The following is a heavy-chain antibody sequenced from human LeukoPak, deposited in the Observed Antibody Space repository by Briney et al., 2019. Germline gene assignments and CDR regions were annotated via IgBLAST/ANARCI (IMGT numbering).Heavy chain of an antibody. CDR3: TTEKNAIPIFGVPYYMDV. CDR2: IKSKTDGETT. J-gene: IGHJ6*03. Sequence: GGTLRLFCAASGFTFNNAWMSWVRQAPGKGPEWVGRIKSKTDGETTDYAAPVKGRFTISRDDSKSTLYLQMNSLKTEDTAVYYCTTEKNAIPIFGVPYYMDVWGKGTTVTVSS. V-gene: IGHV3-15*01. D-gene: IGHD3-3*01. CDR1: GFTFNNAW.